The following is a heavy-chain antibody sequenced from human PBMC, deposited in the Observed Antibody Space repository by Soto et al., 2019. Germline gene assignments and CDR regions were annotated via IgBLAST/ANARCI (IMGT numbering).Heavy chain of an antibody. V-gene: IGHV4-30-2*06. Sequence: SETLSRTCTVSGGSITSGGYSWTWIRQSPGKGLEWIGYTYQSGSAYYNPSLKSRVTISVDRSKNQFSLNLTSVTAADTAVYYCARDYYGMDVWGQGTTVTVSS. CDR3: ARDYYGMDV. CDR1: GGSITSGGYS. CDR2: TYQSGSA. J-gene: IGHJ6*02.